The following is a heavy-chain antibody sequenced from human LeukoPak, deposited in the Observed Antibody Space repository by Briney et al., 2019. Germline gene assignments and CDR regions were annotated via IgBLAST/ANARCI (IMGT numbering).Heavy chain of an antibody. CDR3: ARDDNYYDTSGHFFDAFTL. J-gene: IGHJ3*01. CDR1: GFTFSDYY. CDR2: ISSSAGSI. Sequence: GGSLRLSCAASGFTFSDYYMSWIRQAPGKGLEWVSYISSSAGSIYYADSVKGRFTISRDNAKNSLYLQMNSLRVEDTAVYFCARDDNYYDTSGHFFDAFTLRGQGTMVTVSS. V-gene: IGHV3-11*04. D-gene: IGHD3-22*01.